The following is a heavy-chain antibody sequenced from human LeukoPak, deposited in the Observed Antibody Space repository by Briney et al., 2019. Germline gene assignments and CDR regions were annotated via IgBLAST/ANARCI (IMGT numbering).Heavy chain of an antibody. CDR3: AKSHCSGGSCYYYYYMDV. D-gene: IGHD2-15*01. CDR2: ISWDGGST. V-gene: IGHV3-43D*04. Sequence: PGGSLRLSCAASGFTFDDYAMHWVRQAPGKGLEWVSLISWDGGSTYYADSVKGRFTISRDNSKNSLYLQMNSLRAEDTALYYCAKSHCSGGSCYYYYYMDVWGKGTMVTVSS. J-gene: IGHJ6*03. CDR1: GFTFDDYA.